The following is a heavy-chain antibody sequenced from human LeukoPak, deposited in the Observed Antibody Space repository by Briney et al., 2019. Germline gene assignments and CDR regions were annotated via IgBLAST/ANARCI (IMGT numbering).Heavy chain of an antibody. J-gene: IGHJ4*02. CDR1: GFTFIIYG. Sequence: GASVKVSCKTSGFTFIIYGINWVRQAPGQGPEWMGWISVQDGKTKYAQKFHDRVSLTTDTSTRTAYMELRRLRSDDTAVYYCARVDCSGDECCSEDHWGQGTLVTVSS. V-gene: IGHV1-18*01. CDR3: ARVDCSGDECCSEDH. D-gene: IGHD2-15*01. CDR2: ISVQDGKT.